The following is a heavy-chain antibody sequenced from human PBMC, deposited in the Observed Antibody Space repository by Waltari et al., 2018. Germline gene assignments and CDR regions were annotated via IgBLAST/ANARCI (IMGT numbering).Heavy chain of an antibody. D-gene: IGHD2-15*01. Sequence: QVQLVQSGAEVKKPGSSVKVSCKASGGTFSSYAISWVRQAPGQGLEWMGGIIPIFGTANYAQKFQGRVTITADESTSTAYMELSSLRSEDTAVYYCVRVGRGMVVAATRNWFDPWGQGTLVTVSS. J-gene: IGHJ5*02. V-gene: IGHV1-69*12. CDR3: VRVGRGMVVAATRNWFDP. CDR2: IIPIFGTA. CDR1: GGTFSSYA.